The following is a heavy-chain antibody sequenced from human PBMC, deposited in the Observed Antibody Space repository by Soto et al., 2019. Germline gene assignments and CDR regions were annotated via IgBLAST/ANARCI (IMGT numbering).Heavy chain of an antibody. CDR3: ADMRGRWLPRD. CDR2: IYRTGTT. J-gene: IGHJ4*02. V-gene: IGHV4-39*01. Sequence: QLQLQESGPGLVEPSETLSLTCTVSGGSISGSDYYWAWIRQPPGKGLEWLGTIYRTGTTYYNPSLKSRVALSVDTSKNQFSLNLNSVSAADTAVYFCADMRGRWLPRDWGQGTLVTVSS. CDR1: GGSISGSDYY. D-gene: IGHD6-19*01.